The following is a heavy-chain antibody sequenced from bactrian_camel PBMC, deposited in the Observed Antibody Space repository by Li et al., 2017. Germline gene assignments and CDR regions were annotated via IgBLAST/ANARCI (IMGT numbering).Heavy chain of an antibody. CDR1: GYAYSSYC. CDR3: AAARTIRATLYLALRHAYYNY. CDR2: IDSDGST. J-gene: IGHJ4*01. Sequence: HVQLVESGGGSVQAGGSLRLSCAAPGYAYSSYCMGWFRQAPGKEREGVAAIDSDGSTSYADSVKGRFTISSDNAKNTLYLQMNSLKPEDTAMYYCAAARTIRATLYLALRHAYYNYWVQGTQVPVS. V-gene: IGHV3S26*01.